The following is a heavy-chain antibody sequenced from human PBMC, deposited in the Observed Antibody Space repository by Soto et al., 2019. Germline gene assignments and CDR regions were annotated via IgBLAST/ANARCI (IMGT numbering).Heavy chain of an antibody. Sequence: QVQLVQSGAEVKKPGSSVKVSCKASGGTFSSYAISWVRQAPGQGLEWMGGIIPIFGTANYAQKFQGRVTINADESRSTAYMELSSLRYEDTAVYYCAREPEVRCSTSCYASDYWGQGTLVTVSS. J-gene: IGHJ4*02. V-gene: IGHV1-69*01. D-gene: IGHD2-2*01. CDR1: GGTFSSYA. CDR2: IIPIFGTA. CDR3: AREPEVRCSTSCYASDY.